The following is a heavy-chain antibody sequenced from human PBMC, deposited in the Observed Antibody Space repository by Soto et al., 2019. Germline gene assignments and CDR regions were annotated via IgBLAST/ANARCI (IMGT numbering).Heavy chain of an antibody. Sequence: SETLSLTCTVSGGSISSGDYYWSWIRQPPGKGLEWIGYIYYSGSTYYNPSLKSRVTISVDTSKNQFSLKLSSVTAADTAVYYCARGGYCGGDCYWARVGFFDYWGQGTLVTVSS. V-gene: IGHV4-30-4*01. CDR2: IYYSGST. CDR1: GGSISSGDYY. CDR3: ARGGYCGGDCYWARVGFFDY. D-gene: IGHD2-21*02. J-gene: IGHJ4*02.